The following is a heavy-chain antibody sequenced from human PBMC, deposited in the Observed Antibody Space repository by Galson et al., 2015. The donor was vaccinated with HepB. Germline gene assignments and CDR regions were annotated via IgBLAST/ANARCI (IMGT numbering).Heavy chain of an antibody. CDR2: FDPEDGET. Sequence: SVKVSCKVSGYTLTELSMHWVRQAPGKGLEWMGGFDPEDGETIYAQKFQGRVTMTEDTSTDTAYMELSSLRSEDTAVYYCATDSGIVGATEGLDYWGQRTLVTVSS. CDR1: GYTLTELS. D-gene: IGHD1-26*01. CDR3: ATDSGIVGATEGLDY. V-gene: IGHV1-24*01. J-gene: IGHJ4*02.